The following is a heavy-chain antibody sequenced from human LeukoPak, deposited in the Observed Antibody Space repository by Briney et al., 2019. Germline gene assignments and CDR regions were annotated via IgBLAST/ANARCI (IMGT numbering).Heavy chain of an antibody. CDR1: GGSISSGGYS. Sequence: PSETLSLTCAVSGGSISSGGYSWSWIRQPPGKGLEWIGYIYHSGSTYYNPSLKSRVTISVDRSKNQFSLKLSSVTAADTAVYYCARVGVTSWYFDLWGRGTLVTVSS. CDR2: IYHSGST. D-gene: IGHD2-21*02. CDR3: ARVGVTSWYFDL. J-gene: IGHJ2*01. V-gene: IGHV4-30-2*01.